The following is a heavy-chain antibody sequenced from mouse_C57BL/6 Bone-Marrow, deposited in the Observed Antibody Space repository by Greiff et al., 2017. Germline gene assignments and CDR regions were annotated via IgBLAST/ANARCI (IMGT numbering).Heavy chain of an antibody. J-gene: IGHJ3*01. D-gene: IGHD2-4*01. CDR3: ARDDYDEWFAY. V-gene: IGHV1-7*01. CDR2: INASSGYT. Sequence: VQLQQSGAELAKPGASVKLSCTASGYTFTSYWMPWVQQRPGQGLEWIGYINASSGYTKYNQKFKDKATLTADKSSSTAYMQLSSLTYEDASVYYCARDDYDEWFAYWGQGTLVTVSA. CDR1: GYTFTSYW.